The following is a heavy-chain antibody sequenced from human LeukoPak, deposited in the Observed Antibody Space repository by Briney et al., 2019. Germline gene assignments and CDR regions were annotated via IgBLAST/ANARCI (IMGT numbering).Heavy chain of an antibody. V-gene: IGHV1-2*02. Sequence: ASVKVSCKASGYTFTGYCMHWVRQAPGQGLEWMGWINPNSGGTNYAQKFQGRVTMTRDTSISTAYMELSRLRSDDTAVYYCAIQKRGYCSGGSCYFFDYWGQGTLVTVSS. J-gene: IGHJ4*02. CDR1: GYTFTGYC. CDR3: AIQKRGYCSGGSCYFFDY. CDR2: INPNSGGT. D-gene: IGHD2-15*01.